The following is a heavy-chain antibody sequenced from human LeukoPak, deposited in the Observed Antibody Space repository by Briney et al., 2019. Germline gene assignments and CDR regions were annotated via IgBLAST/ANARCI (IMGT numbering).Heavy chain of an antibody. J-gene: IGHJ4*02. CDR3: AGSSRGIAVAKYYFDY. Sequence: SVKVSCKASGGTFSSYAISWVRQAPGQGLEWMGGIIPIFGTANYAQKFQGRVTITTDESTSTAYMELSSLRSEDTAVYYCAGSSRGIAVAKYYFDYWGQGTLVTVSP. CDR2: IIPIFGTA. CDR1: GGTFSSYA. V-gene: IGHV1-69*05. D-gene: IGHD6-19*01.